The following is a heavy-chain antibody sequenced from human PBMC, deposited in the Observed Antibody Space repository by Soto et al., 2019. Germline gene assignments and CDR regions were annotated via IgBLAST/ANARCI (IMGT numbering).Heavy chain of an antibody. CDR2: IYYSGST. CDR3: ARDRSTSLSPYYMDV. CDR1: GGSISSGGYY. Sequence: PSETLSLTCTVSGGSISSGGYYWSWIRQHPGKGLEWIGYIYYSGSTYYNPSLKSRVTISVDTSKNQFSLKLSSVTAADTAVYYCARDRSTSLSPYYMDVWRKGTTVTVAS. D-gene: IGHD2-2*01. J-gene: IGHJ6*03. V-gene: IGHV4-31*03.